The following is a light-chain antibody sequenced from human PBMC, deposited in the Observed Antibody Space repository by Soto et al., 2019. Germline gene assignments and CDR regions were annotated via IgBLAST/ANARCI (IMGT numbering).Light chain of an antibody. J-gene: IGKJ2*01. CDR3: QQDDSYPKT. CDR1: QNVNSW. Sequence: DVQMTQSPYTLSASIGDTVTMTCRASQNVNSWLAWYKQKPGKAPKLLIYKASILETGVPSRVSGGGSGTDFTLTISGLQPEDVATYYCQQDDSYPKTFGQGT. V-gene: IGKV1-5*03. CDR2: KAS.